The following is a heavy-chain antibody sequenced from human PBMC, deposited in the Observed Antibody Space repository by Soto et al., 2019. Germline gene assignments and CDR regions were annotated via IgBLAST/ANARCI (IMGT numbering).Heavy chain of an antibody. CDR2: IIPIFGTP. Sequence: QVQLVQSGAEVKKPGSSVKVSCKASGGTFSSYAISWVRQAPGQGLEWMGGIIPIFGTPDYAQRFQGRVTXXADESTSTLYMELSSLRSEDTAVYYCARHLGGNHYYYGMDVRGQGTTVTVSS. V-gene: IGHV1-69*12. CDR1: GGTFSSYA. D-gene: IGHD3-16*01. CDR3: ARHLGGNHYYYGMDV. J-gene: IGHJ6*02.